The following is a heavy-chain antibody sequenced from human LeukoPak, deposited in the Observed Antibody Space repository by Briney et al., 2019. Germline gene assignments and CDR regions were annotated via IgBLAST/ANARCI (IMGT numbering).Heavy chain of an antibody. J-gene: IGHJ4*02. CDR2: IKQDGSEK. D-gene: IGHD2-15*01. CDR1: GFTFSSYW. Sequence: PGGSLRLSCAASGFTFSSYWMSWVRQAPGKGLEWVANIKQDGSEKYYVDSVKGRFTISRDNAKKSLYLQMNSLRAEDRAVYYCARDLVEYCSGGSCTRYDYWGQGTLVTVSS. CDR3: ARDLVEYCSGGSCTRYDY. V-gene: IGHV3-7*01.